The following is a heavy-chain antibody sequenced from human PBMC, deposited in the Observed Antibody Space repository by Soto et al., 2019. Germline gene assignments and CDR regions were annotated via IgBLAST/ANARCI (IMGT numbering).Heavy chain of an antibody. Sequence: GGSLRLSCAASGFTFSSYAMHWVRQAPGKGLEWVAVISYDGSNKYYADSVKGRFTISRDNSKNTLYLQMNSLRAEDTAVYYCARDPPGSPYSRASNPFDYWGQETLVPVSS. CDR3: ARDPPGSPYSRASNPFDY. J-gene: IGHJ4*02. D-gene: IGHD6-6*01. CDR1: GFTFSSYA. CDR2: ISYDGSNK. V-gene: IGHV3-30-3*01.